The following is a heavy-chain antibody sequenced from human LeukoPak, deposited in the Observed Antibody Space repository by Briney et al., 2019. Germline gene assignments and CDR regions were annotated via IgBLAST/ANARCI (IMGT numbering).Heavy chain of an antibody. CDR2: IYHSGST. Sequence: SETRSLTCAVSGGSISSGGYSWSWNRPPRGQGLEWFGYIYHSGSTYYNPSLKSRVTISVARSKNQFSLKLSSVTAADTAVYYCARGPVSPKDYYYYYGMDVWGQGTTVTVSS. J-gene: IGHJ6*02. V-gene: IGHV4-30-2*01. D-gene: IGHD2-8*01. CDR3: ARGPVSPKDYYYYYGMDV. CDR1: GGSISSGGYS.